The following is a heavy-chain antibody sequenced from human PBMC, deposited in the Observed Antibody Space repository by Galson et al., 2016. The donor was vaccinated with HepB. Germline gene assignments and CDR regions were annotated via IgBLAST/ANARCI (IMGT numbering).Heavy chain of an antibody. D-gene: IGHD3-10*01. CDR2: TRNRRNSVIT. CDR1: GYTSSDHY. CDR3: VSWVSGAADY. J-gene: IGHJ4*02. Sequence: SLRLSCAASGYTSSDHYMDWVRQATGKGLEWVGRTRNRRNSVITEYAASVRGRFTISRDDSKNSVYLQMNSLKTEDTAVYYCVSWVSGAADYWGQGALVTVSP. V-gene: IGHV3-72*01.